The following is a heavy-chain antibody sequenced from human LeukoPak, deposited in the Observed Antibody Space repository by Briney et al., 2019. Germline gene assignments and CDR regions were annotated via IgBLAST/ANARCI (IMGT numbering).Heavy chain of an antibody. V-gene: IGHV3-30*02. Sequence: GGSLRLSCAASGFTFSNYGMHWVRQAPGKGLEWVVFIRYDGSTKYYADSVKGRFTISRDSSKNTLFLQMDSLRAEDTAVYYCAKVACSITSCYFTDYWGQGTMVTVSS. D-gene: IGHD2-2*01. CDR2: IRYDGSTK. J-gene: IGHJ4*02. CDR3: AKVACSITSCYFTDY. CDR1: GFTFSNYG.